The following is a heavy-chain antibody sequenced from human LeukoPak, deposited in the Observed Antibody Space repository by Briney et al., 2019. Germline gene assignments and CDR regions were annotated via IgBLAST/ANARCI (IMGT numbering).Heavy chain of an antibody. D-gene: IGHD6-13*01. J-gene: IGHJ3*02. Sequence: SVKVSCRASGYTFTSYDINWVRQATGQGLEWMGWMNPNSGNTGYAQKFQGRVTMTRNTSISTAYMELSSLRSEDTAVYYCARGETLAAAGIFLIDAFDIWGQGTMVTVSS. CDR3: ARGETLAAAGIFLIDAFDI. V-gene: IGHV1-8*01. CDR1: GYTFTSYD. CDR2: MNPNSGNT.